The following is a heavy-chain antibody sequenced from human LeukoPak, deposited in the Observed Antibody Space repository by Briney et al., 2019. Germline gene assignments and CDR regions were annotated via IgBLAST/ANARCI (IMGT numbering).Heavy chain of an antibody. D-gene: IGHD3-3*01. CDR1: GFTFSSYA. CDR2: ISYSGGST. V-gene: IGHV3-23*01. CDR3: AKDGYDFWSGYYSHTPFDY. Sequence: GGSLRLSCVASGFTFSSYAMSWVRQAPGKGLEWVSAISYSGGSTYYADSVKGRFTISRDNSKNTLYLQMNSLRAEDTAVYYCAKDGYDFWSGYYSHTPFDYWGQGTLVTASS. J-gene: IGHJ4*02.